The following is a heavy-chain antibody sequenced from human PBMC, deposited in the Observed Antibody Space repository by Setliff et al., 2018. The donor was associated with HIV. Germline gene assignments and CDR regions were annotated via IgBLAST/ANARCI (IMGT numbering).Heavy chain of an antibody. V-gene: IGHV3-23*01. D-gene: IGHD3-16*01. Sequence: PGGSLRLSCVASGFRFRTYAMSWVRQSQGKGLEWVSLISGDGGRATHYSDSEKGRFTISRDDSKNTLYLQMNSLRVEDTAVYYCAIDGDYSNNLYDAFDIWGQGTMVTVSS. J-gene: IGHJ3*02. CDR3: AIDGDYSNNLYDAFDI. CDR2: ISGDGGRAT. CDR1: GFRFRTYA.